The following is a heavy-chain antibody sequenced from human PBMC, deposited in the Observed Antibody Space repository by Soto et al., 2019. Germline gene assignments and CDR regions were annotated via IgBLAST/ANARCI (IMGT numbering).Heavy chain of an antibody. V-gene: IGHV3-23*01. Sequence: RGSLRLSCAASGFTFSSYAMSWVRQAPGKGLEWVSTISGRGDVTYYTDSVKGRFTISRDNSKNTLYVHMSSLRAEDTAVYYCARAQPTYSSSYFDYWGQGTLVTVSS. D-gene: IGHD3-22*01. CDR2: ISGRGDVT. CDR1: GFTFSSYA. J-gene: IGHJ4*02. CDR3: ARAQPTYSSSYFDY.